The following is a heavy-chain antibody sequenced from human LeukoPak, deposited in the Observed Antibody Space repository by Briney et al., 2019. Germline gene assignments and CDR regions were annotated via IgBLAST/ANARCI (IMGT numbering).Heavy chain of an antibody. CDR2: IRYDGSNK. J-gene: IGHJ4*02. D-gene: IGHD3-22*01. V-gene: IGHV3-30*02. Sequence: PGGSQRLSCAASGFIFSSYGMHWVCQAPGKGLEWVAFIRYDGSNKYYADSVKGRFTISRDNSKNTLYLQMNSLRAEDTAVYYCAKDRYDSSGYPTIDYWGQGTLVTVSS. CDR3: AKDRYDSSGYPTIDY. CDR1: GFIFSSYG.